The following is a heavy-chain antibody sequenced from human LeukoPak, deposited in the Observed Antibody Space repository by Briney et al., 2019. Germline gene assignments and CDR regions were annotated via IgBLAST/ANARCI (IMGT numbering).Heavy chain of an antibody. CDR3: ARDRGSGSYYNGYWYFDL. CDR1: GGSISSGGYY. V-gene: IGHV4-31*03. D-gene: IGHD3-10*01. CDR2: IYYSGST. Sequence: SETLSLTCTVSGGSISSGGYYWSRIRQHPGKGLEWIGYIYYSGSTYYNPSLKSRVTISVDTSKNQFSLKLSSVTAADTAVYYCARDRGSGSYYNGYWYFDLWGRGTLVTVSS. J-gene: IGHJ2*01.